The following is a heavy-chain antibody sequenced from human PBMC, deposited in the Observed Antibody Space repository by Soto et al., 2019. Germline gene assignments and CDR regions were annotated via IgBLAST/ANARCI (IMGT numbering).Heavy chain of an antibody. J-gene: IGHJ6*02. D-gene: IGHD6-19*01. Sequence: GGSLRLSCAASGFTFSSYAMSWVRQAPGKGLEWVSAISGSGGSTYYADSVKGRFTISRDNSKNTLYLQMNSLRAEDTAVYYCAKREQWLAPYYYYYGMDVWGQGTTVTVSS. CDR2: ISGSGGST. CDR3: AKREQWLAPYYYYYGMDV. CDR1: GFTFSSYA. V-gene: IGHV3-23*01.